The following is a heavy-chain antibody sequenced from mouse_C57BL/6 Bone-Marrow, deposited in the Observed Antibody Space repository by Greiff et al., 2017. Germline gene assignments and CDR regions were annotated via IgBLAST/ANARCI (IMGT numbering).Heavy chain of an antibody. CDR1: GYSITSGYY. V-gene: IGHV3-6*01. CDR2: ISYDGSN. J-gene: IGHJ1*03. D-gene: IGHD1-1*01. CDR3: AREGGIYYLWYFDV. Sequence: EVHLVESGPGLVKPSQSLSLTCSVTGYSITSGYYWNWIRQFPGNKLEWMGYISYDGSNNYNPSLKNRISITRDTSKNQFFLKLNSVTTEDTATYYCAREGGIYYLWYFDVWGTGTTVTVSS.